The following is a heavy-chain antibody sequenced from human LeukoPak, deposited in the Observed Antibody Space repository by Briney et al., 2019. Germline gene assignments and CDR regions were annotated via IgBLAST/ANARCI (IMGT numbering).Heavy chain of an antibody. CDR3: ARSLPNPRFLAWLPKDY. Sequence: SETLSLTCAVYGGSFSGYYWSWIRQPPGKGLEWIGEINHSGSTNYNPSLKSRVTISVDTSKNQFSLKLSSVTAADTAVYYCARSLPNPRFLAWLPKDYWGQGTLVTVSS. D-gene: IGHD3-3*01. V-gene: IGHV4-34*01. CDR2: INHSGST. CDR1: GGSFSGYY. J-gene: IGHJ4*02.